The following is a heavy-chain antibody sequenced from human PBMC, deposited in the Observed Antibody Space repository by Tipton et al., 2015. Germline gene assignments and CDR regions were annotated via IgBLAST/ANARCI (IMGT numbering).Heavy chain of an antibody. Sequence: TLSLTCDVSGYSISSGYYWGWIRQPPGKGLEWIGSIYYSGDMYYNPSLKSRVAMSVDTSNNHFSLRLTSLTASDTAVYYCASLLLYGDYVHGLGYWGRGPLVTVSS. D-gene: IGHD4-17*01. V-gene: IGHV4-38-2*01. J-gene: IGHJ4*02. CDR2: IYYSGDM. CDR3: ASLLLYGDYVHGLGY. CDR1: GYSISSGYY.